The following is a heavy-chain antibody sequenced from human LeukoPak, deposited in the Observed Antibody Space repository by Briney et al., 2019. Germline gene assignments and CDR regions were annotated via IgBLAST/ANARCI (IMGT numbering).Heavy chain of an antibody. V-gene: IGHV1-2*02. CDR1: GYTFTGYY. CDR3: ARSGRRDGYNYRMGY. CDR2: INPNSGGT. Sequence: ASVKVSCTASGYTFTGYYMHWVRQAPGQGLEWMGWINPNSGGTNYAQKFQGRVTMTRDTSISTAYMELSRLRSDDTAVYYCARSGRRDGYNYRMGYWGQGTLVTVSS. D-gene: IGHD5-24*01. J-gene: IGHJ4*02.